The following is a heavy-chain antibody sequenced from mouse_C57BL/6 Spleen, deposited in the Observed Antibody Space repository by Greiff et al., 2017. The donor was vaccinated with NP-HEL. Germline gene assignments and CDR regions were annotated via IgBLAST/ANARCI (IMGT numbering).Heavy chain of an antibody. CDR3: ARGATDWYFDV. D-gene: IGHD3-1*01. V-gene: IGHV5-12*01. CDR2: ISNGGGST. CDR1: GFTFSDYY. Sequence: VQLKESGGGLVQPGGSLKLSCAASGFTFSDYYMYWVRQTPETRLEWVAYISNGGGSTYYPDTVKGRFTISRDNAKNTLYLQMSRLKSEDTAMYYCARGATDWYFDVWGTGTTVTVSS. J-gene: IGHJ1*03.